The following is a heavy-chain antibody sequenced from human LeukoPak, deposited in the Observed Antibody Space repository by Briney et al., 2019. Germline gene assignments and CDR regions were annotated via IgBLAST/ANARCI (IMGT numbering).Heavy chain of an antibody. CDR2: INPNSGGT. D-gene: IGHD1-26*01. V-gene: IGHV1-2*02. J-gene: IGHJ6*03. CDR3: ARGGSYYDDYYYYYMDV. CDR1: GYTFTGYY. Sequence: ASVKVSCKASGYTFTGYYMHWVRQAPGQGLEWMGWINPNSGGTNYAQKFQGRVTMTRDTSISTAYMELSRLRSDDTAVYYCARGGSYYDDYYYYYMDVWGKGTTVTVSS.